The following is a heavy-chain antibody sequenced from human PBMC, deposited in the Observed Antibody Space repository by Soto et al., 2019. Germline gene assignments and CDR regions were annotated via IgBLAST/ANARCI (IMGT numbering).Heavy chain of an antibody. J-gene: IGHJ6*02. V-gene: IGHV1-69*06. CDR2: IIPIFGTA. CDR3: ARGETNSGYEYWYGMDV. D-gene: IGHD5-12*01. Sequence: AASVKVSCKASGGTFSSYAISWVRQAPGQGLEWMGGIIPIFGTANYAQKFQGRVTITADKSTSTAYMELSSLRSEDTAVYYCARGETNSGYEYWYGMDVWGQGTTVTVSS. CDR1: GGTFSSYA.